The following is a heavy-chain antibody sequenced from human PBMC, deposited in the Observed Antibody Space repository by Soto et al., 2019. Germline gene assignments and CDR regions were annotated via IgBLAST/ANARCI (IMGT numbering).Heavy chain of an antibody. CDR2: ISYDGSNK. CDR3: AKDVADYSNYYYYGMDV. V-gene: IGHV3-30*18. CDR1: GFTFSSYG. Sequence: GGSLRLSGESSGFTFSSYGIHWVRQAPGKGLEWVAVISYDGSNKYYADSVKGRFTISRDNSKNTLYLQMNSLRAEDTAVYYCAKDVADYSNYYYYGMDVWGQGTTVTVSS. J-gene: IGHJ6*02. D-gene: IGHD4-4*01.